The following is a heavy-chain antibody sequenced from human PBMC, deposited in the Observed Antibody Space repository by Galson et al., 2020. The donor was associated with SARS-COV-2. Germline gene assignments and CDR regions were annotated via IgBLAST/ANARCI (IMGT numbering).Heavy chain of an antibody. D-gene: IGHD2-2*01. CDR1: GFTFSNAW. J-gene: IGHJ4*02. CDR3: TTDVVVVPVNY. V-gene: IGHV3-15*01. Sequence: TGGSLRLSCAASGFTFSNAWMSWVRQAPGKGLEWVGRIKSKTDGGTTDYAAPVKGRFTISRDDSKNTLYLQMNSLKTEDTAVYYCTTDVVVVPVNYWGQGTLVTVSS. CDR2: IKSKTDGGTT.